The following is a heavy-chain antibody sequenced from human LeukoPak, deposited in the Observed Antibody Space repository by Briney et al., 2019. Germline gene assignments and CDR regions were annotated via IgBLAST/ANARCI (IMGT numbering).Heavy chain of an antibody. CDR1: GYTFTSYH. CDR2: INPSGGSP. J-gene: IGHJ6*03. Sequence: ASVKVSCKASGYTFTSYHLHWVRQAPGRGLEWMGIINPSGGSPNYAQKFQGRVTMTRDMSTSTVNMELSSLRPEDTAVYYCARAQGSYYHYYMDVWGKGTTVTVSS. D-gene: IGHD1-26*01. CDR3: ARAQGSYYHYYMDV. V-gene: IGHV1-46*01.